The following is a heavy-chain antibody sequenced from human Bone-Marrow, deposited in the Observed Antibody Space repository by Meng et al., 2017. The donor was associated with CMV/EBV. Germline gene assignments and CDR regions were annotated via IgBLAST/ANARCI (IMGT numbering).Heavy chain of an antibody. CDR1: GFTFSNAW. CDR3: TTRGYSGSYTFGY. Sequence: GESLKISCAASGFTFSNAWMSWVRQAPGKGLEWVGRIKSKTDGGTTDYAAPVKGRFTISRDDSKNTLYLQMNSLKTEDTAVYHCTTRGYSGSYTFGYWGQGTLVTVSS. J-gene: IGHJ4*02. D-gene: IGHD1-26*01. V-gene: IGHV3-15*01. CDR2: IKSKTDGGTT.